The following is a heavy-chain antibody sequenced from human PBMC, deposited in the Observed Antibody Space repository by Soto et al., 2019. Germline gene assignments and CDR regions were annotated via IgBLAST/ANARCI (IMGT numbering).Heavy chain of an antibody. J-gene: IGHJ4*02. V-gene: IGHV3-30*02. CDR1: GFSFSRYG. CDR3: AKDGVNYASLSPVDY. CDR2: LWYDGSNT. D-gene: IGHD2-2*01. Sequence: LRLSCAASGFSFSRYGMHWSRQAPGSGLGWVALLWYDGSNTYYVDSVKGRFAISRDNSKNTVSLQINSLRPADTAAYYCAKDGVNYASLSPVDYWGQGTLVTVSS.